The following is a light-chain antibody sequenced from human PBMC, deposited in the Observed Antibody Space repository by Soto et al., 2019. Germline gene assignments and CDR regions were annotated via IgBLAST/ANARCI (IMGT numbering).Light chain of an antibody. CDR1: HSINSH. CDR2: GTS. J-gene: IGKJ2*01. V-gene: IGKV1-39*01. CDR3: QQSYSAPFT. Sequence: DIQLTQSPSSLSASEGDTVTITCRASHSINSHLNWYQQKSGEAPKFLIYGTSDLHTGVTSRFSGSGSGTDFTLTISSHQPEDCAIYFCQQSYSAPFTFGQGTKLEIK.